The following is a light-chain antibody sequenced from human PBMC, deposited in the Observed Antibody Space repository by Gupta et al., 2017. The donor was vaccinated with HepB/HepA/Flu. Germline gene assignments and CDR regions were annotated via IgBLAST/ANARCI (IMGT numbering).Light chain of an antibody. Sequence: EVVFTLSPATLSLSPGERATLSCRASQDIRITSLAWYQEKPGQAPRLLIYGASNRATGIPVRFSGSGSGTXFTLTIXRLEPEDFAVYYCHQYDSTPFTFGXGTRLEIK. CDR3: HQYDSTPFT. V-gene: IGKV3-20*01. CDR2: GAS. J-gene: IGKJ5*01. CDR1: QDIRITS.